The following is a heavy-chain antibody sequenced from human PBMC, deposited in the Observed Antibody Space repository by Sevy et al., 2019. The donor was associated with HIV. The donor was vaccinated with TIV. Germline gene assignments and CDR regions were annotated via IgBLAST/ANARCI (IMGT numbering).Heavy chain of an antibody. D-gene: IGHD2-8*01. J-gene: IGHJ5*02. V-gene: IGHV3-7*03. CDR2: IKQDGSDK. CDR3: ASPGTKGFDP. CDR1: GFTFSSDW. Sequence: GGSLRLSCAASGFTFSSDWMSWVRQAPGKGLEWVANIKQDGSDKYYVDSAKGRFTISRDNAKNSLYLQMNSLRVEDTAVYYIASPGTKGFDPWGQGTLVTVSS.